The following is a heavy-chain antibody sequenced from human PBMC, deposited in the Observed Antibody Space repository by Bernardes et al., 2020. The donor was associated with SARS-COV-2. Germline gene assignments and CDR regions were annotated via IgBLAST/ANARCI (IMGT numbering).Heavy chain of an antibody. CDR2: MNPNSGNT. CDR3: ARVDRGHTYYDFWSGYGENWFAP. CDR1: GYTFTSYD. D-gene: IGHD3-3*01. V-gene: IGHV1-8*01. Sequence: ASVKVSCKASGYTFTSYDINWVRQATGQGLEWMGWMNPNSGNTGYAQKFQGRVTMTRNTSISTAYMELSSLRSEDTAVYYCARVDRGHTYYDFWSGYGENWFAPWGQGTLVTVSS. J-gene: IGHJ5*02.